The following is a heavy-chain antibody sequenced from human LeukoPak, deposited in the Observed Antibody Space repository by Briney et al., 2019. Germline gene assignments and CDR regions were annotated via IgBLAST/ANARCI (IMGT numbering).Heavy chain of an antibody. V-gene: IGHV1-2*02. J-gene: IGHJ4*02. D-gene: IGHD1-26*01. CDR3: ARKPYSGSYYELDY. Sequence: ASVKVSCKASGYTFTGYYMHWVRQAPGQGLEWMGWINPNSGGTNYAQKFQGRVTMTRDTSTSTVFMELSSLRSEDTAVYYCARKPYSGSYYELDYWGQGTLVTVSS. CDR2: INPNSGGT. CDR1: GYTFTGYY.